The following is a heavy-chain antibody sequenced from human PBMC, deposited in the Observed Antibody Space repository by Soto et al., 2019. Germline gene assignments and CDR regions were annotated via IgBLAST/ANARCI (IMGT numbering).Heavy chain of an antibody. Sequence: ELTLRLSWAACPFTLRSFGINLVRQAPGKGLEWVSSISIHRDYIYYGDSVKGRFSISRDNTKNSVYLQMNSLTPEDTAGDYCARVSGSGVNWLDPWGQGTLVGVSS. CDR2: ISIHRDYI. CDR1: PFTLRSFG. D-gene: IGHD3-10*01. CDR3: ARVSGSGVNWLDP. J-gene: IGHJ5*02. V-gene: IGHV3-21*01.